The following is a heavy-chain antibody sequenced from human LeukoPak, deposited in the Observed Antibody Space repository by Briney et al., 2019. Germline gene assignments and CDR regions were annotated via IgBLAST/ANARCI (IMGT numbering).Heavy chain of an antibody. V-gene: IGHV3-7*01. CDR3: VRDLHYSRLDY. Sequence: PGGSLRLSCAVSGLSFSTSWMDWVRQAPGKGPEWVASINPDESEKYSAGSVKGRFTISRDNAKNSLFLQMENLRVEDTAFYYCVRDLHYSRLDYWGQGMLVAVSS. CDR2: INPDESEK. CDR1: GLSFSTSW. J-gene: IGHJ4*02. D-gene: IGHD4-11*01.